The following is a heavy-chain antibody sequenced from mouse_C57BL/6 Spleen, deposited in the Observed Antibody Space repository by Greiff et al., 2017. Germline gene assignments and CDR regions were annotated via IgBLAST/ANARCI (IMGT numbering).Heavy chain of an antibody. J-gene: IGHJ1*03. CDR1: GYTFTSYW. V-gene: IGHV1-50*01. Sequence: QVQLQQPGAELVKPGASVKLSCKASGYTFTSYWMQWVKQRPGQGLEWIGEIDPSDSYTNYNQKFKGKATLTVDTSSSTAYMQLSSLTSEDSAVYYCARSPSYYYGSSYVNWYFDVWGTVTTVTVSS. CDR2: IDPSDSYT. CDR3: ARSPSYYYGSSYVNWYFDV. D-gene: IGHD1-1*01.